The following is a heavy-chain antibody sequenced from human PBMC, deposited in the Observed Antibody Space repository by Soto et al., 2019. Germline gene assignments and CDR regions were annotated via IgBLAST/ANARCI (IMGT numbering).Heavy chain of an antibody. D-gene: IGHD3-10*01. CDR1: GFTFSNAW. J-gene: IGHJ4*02. CDR3: TTGWGSGSLIPWEFDY. Sequence: EVQLVESGGGLVKPGGSLRLSCAASGFTFSNAWMSWVRQAPGKGLEWVGRIKSKTDGGTTDYAAPVKGRFTISRDDSKNTLYLQMNSLKTEDTAVYYCTTGWGSGSLIPWEFDYWGQGTLVTVSS. V-gene: IGHV3-15*01. CDR2: IKSKTDGGTT.